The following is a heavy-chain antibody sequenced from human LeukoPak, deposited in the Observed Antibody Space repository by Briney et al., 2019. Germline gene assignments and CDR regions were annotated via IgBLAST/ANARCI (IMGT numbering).Heavy chain of an antibody. CDR3: ARGGGSYYLGGYYFDY. V-gene: IGHV1-2*02. Sequence: ASVKVSCKASGYSFTGYYMHWVRQAPGQGLEWMGWINPNSGGTNYAQKFQGRVTMTRDTSISTGYMELSRLRSDDTAVYYCARGGGSYYLGGYYFDYWGQGTLVTVSS. J-gene: IGHJ4*02. D-gene: IGHD1-26*01. CDR1: GYSFTGYY. CDR2: INPNSGGT.